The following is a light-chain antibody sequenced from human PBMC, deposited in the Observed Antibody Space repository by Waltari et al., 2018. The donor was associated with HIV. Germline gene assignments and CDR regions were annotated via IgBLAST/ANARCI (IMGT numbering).Light chain of an antibody. CDR3: QQLKSYPHT. CDR1: QGISSS. Sequence: IQLTQSPSFLSASVGDGLTITCRASQGISSSLAWYQQKPVKAPNLLIFDASTLQVGVPSRFSGSGSGTEFTLTVDSLQPEDFATYYCQQLKSYPHTFGGGTRVEI. CDR2: DAS. J-gene: IGKJ4*01. V-gene: IGKV1-9*01.